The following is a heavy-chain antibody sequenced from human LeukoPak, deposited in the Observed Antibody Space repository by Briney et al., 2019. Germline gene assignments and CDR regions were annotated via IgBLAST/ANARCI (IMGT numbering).Heavy chain of an antibody. J-gene: IGHJ3*02. D-gene: IGHD5-24*01. CDR1: GFTFSSYG. Sequence: GGSLRLSCAASGFTFSSYGMHWVRQAPGKGLEWVAVISYDGSNKYYADSVKGRFTISRDNSKNTLYLQMNSLRAEDTAVYYCAKDRVGYIHDAFDIWGQGTMVTASS. CDR2: ISYDGSNK. V-gene: IGHV3-30*18. CDR3: AKDRVGYIHDAFDI.